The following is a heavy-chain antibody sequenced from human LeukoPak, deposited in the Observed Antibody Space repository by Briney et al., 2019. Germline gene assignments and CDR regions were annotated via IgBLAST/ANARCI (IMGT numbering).Heavy chain of an antibody. Sequence: GGSLRLSCAASGFTFSSYWMSWVRQAPGKGLEWVANIKQDGSEKYYVDSVKGRFTISRDNAKNSLYPQMNSLRAEDTAVYYCARDPTYYYGSGSYYDYWGQGTLVTVSS. J-gene: IGHJ4*02. CDR2: IKQDGSEK. V-gene: IGHV3-7*01. CDR3: ARDPTYYYGSGSYYDY. D-gene: IGHD3-10*01. CDR1: GFTFSSYW.